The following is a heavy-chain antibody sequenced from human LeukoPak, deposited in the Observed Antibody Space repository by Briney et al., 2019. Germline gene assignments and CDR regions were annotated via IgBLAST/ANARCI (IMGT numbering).Heavy chain of an antibody. V-gene: IGHV4-39*01. CDR1: GAPFSSSTYY. D-gene: IGHD6-13*01. CDR3: ARHAGGITATGTRPFDY. J-gene: IGHJ4*02. CDR2: IYYSGST. Sequence: SETLSLTCIVSGAPFSSSTYYWGWIRQSPGKGLEWIGSIYYSGSTYYNPSLKSRVTMSVDTSKNQFSLKLSSVTAADTAVYYCARHAGGITATGTRPFDYWGQGTLVTVSS.